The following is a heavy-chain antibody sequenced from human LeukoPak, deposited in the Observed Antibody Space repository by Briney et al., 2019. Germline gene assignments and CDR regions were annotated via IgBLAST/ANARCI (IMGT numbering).Heavy chain of an antibody. CDR1: GFTFDDYA. CDR2: ISWNSGSI. CDR3: AKDKSATYGSGSYYRRGYFDY. V-gene: IGHV3-9*01. D-gene: IGHD3-10*01. J-gene: IGHJ4*02. Sequence: GGSLRLSCAASGFTFDDYAMHWVRQAPGKGLEWVSGISWNSGSIGYADSVKGRFTISRDNAKNSLYLQMNSLRAEDTALYYCAKDKSATYGSGSYYRRGYFDYWGQGTLVTVSS.